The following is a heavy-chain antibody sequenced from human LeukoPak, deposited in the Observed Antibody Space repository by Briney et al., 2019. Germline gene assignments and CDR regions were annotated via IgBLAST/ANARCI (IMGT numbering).Heavy chain of an antibody. V-gene: IGHV4-39*07. J-gene: IGHJ4*02. D-gene: IGHD2-15*01. CDR2: INHSGST. CDR1: GGSISSSSYY. Sequence: MASETLSLTCTVSGGSISSSSYYWSWIRQPPGKGLEWIGEINHSGSTNYNPSLKSRVTISVDTSKTLFSLRLSSVTAADTAVYYCARGFLVCSGGSCYHPAFDYWGQGTLVTVSS. CDR3: ARGFLVCSGGSCYHPAFDY.